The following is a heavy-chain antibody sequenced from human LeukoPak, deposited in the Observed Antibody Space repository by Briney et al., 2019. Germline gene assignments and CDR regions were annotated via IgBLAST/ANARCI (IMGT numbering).Heavy chain of an antibody. D-gene: IGHD6-6*01. Sequence: GGSLRLSCAASGFTFSSYGMHWVRQAPGKGLEWVAVIWYDGSNKYYADSVKGRFTISRDNSKNTLYLQMNSLRAEDTAVYYCAKSTIRSSSPFDYWGQGTLVTVSS. CDR2: IWYDGSNK. CDR1: GFTFSSYG. V-gene: IGHV3-33*06. J-gene: IGHJ4*02. CDR3: AKSTIRSSSPFDY.